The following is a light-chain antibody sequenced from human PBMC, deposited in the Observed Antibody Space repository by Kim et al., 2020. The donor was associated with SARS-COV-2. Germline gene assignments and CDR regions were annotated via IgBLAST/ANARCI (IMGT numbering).Light chain of an antibody. J-gene: IGLJ2*01. V-gene: IGLV1-44*01. Sequence: GPRVTISCSGSSSNIGSNTVNWYQQLPGTAPKLLISSNNQRPSGVPDRFSGSKSGTSASLDISGLQSEDEADYYCAAWDDSLNGVVFGGGTQLTVL. CDR2: SNN. CDR1: SSNIGSNT. CDR3: AAWDDSLNGVV.